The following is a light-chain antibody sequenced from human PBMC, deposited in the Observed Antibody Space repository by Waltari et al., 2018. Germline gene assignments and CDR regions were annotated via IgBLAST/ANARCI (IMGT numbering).Light chain of an antibody. J-gene: IGLJ3*02. CDR1: NSTIGTNT. CDR3: AAWDDSLNGPV. CDR2: SNN. Sequence: QSVLTQPPSASGPPGQRVSIPCSGSNSTIGTNTVNWYQQLPGTAPKLLIYSNNNRPSGVPDRFSGSKSGTSASLAISGLQSEDEAEYYCAAWDDSLNGPVFGAGTKLTVL. V-gene: IGLV1-44*01.